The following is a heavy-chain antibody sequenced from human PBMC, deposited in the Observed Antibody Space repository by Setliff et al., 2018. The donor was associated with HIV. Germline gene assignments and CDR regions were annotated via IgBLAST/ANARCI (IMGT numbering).Heavy chain of an antibody. D-gene: IGHD5-18*01. V-gene: IGHV4-4*07. CDR1: GDSISGYY. CDR2: MHTSGNT. Sequence: PSETLSLTCTSSGDSISGYYWSWIRQPAGKGLEWIGRMHTSGNTNYNPSLKSRVTMSVDTSKNQFSLRLSSVTAAVTAVYYCARDQKGYSYGYFDSWGQGTLVTVSS. CDR3: ARDQKGYSYGYFDS. J-gene: IGHJ4*02.